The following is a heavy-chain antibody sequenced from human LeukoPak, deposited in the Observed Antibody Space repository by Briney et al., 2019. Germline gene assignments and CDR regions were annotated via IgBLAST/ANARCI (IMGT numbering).Heavy chain of an antibody. D-gene: IGHD3-16*01. V-gene: IGHV1-2*02. J-gene: IGHJ4*02. CDR1: GYIFTDYY. CDR2: INPNSGET. Sequence: ASVKVSCKTSGYIFTDYYMHWVRQAPGQGLEWMGWINPNSGETNYAQKFQGRATMTRDTSISTTYMELSSLRSDDTAMYYCARVVVPAGGGVVDHWGQGTLVTVSS. CDR3: ARVVVPAGGGVVDH.